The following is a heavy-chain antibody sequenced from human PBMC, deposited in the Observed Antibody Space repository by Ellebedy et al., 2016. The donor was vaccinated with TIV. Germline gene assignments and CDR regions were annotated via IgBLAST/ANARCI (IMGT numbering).Heavy chain of an antibody. D-gene: IGHD4-17*01. J-gene: IGHJ4*02. Sequence: PGGSLRLSCAASGFTVSYNYMTWVRQAPGKGLECVSVFYGGGSTYSADSVKGRFTISRDDSKNTLYLQMNSLRAEDTAVYFCAGARTVSLGFEYWGQGTLVTVSS. CDR3: AGARTVSLGFEY. CDR1: GFTVSYNY. V-gene: IGHV3-53*01. CDR2: FYGGGST.